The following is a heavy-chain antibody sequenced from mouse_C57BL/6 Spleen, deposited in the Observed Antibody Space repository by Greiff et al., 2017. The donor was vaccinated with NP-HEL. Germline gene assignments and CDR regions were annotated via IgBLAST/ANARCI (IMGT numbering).Heavy chain of an antibody. CDR1: GYTFTSYW. D-gene: IGHD2-4*01. CDR2: IDPSDSET. J-gene: IGHJ1*03. CDR3: ARKDYPIGYFDV. V-gene: IGHV1-52*01. Sequence: VQLQQSGAELVRPGSSVKLSCKASGYTFTSYWMHWVKQRPIQGLEWIGNIDPSDSETHYNQKFKDKATLTVDKSSSTAYMQLSSLTSEDSAVHYCARKDYPIGYFDVWGTGTTVTVSS.